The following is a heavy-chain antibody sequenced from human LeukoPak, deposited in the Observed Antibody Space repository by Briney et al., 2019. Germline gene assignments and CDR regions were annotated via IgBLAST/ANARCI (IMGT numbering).Heavy chain of an antibody. Sequence: ASVKVSCKASGYTFTSYGISWVRQAPGQGLEWMGWISAYNGNTNYAQKLQGRVTMTTDTSTSTAYMELRSLRSDDTAVYYCARDRYYYGSGSSIRDYWGQGTLVTVSS. CDR1: GYTFTSYG. D-gene: IGHD3-10*01. V-gene: IGHV1-18*01. CDR2: ISAYNGNT. J-gene: IGHJ4*02. CDR3: ARDRYYYGSGSSIRDY.